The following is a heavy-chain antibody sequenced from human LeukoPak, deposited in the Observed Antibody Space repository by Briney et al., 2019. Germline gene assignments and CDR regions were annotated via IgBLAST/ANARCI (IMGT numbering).Heavy chain of an antibody. CDR2: ITSGHDAT. Sequence: GGSLRLSCSASGFNFNTYTLTWVRQTPGKRPEWLSAITSGHDATYYADSVRGRFTITRDNSKNTFYLDMSGLRDEDTAVYYCARDRSTDVISEYWGQGTLVAVSS. CDR3: ARDRSTDVISEY. D-gene: IGHD1-1*01. V-gene: IGHV3-23*01. J-gene: IGHJ4*02. CDR1: GFNFNTYT.